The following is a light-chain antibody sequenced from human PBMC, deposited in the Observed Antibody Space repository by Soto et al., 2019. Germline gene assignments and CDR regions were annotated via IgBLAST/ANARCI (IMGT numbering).Light chain of an antibody. CDR3: SSYTTTITPHVL. CDR2: DVI. Sequence: QSALTQPASVSGSPGQSITISCTGTSSDVGGYDYVSWCQQHPGKAPKLIIYDVINRPSGVSHRFSASKSGNMASLTISGLQAEDEADYYCSSYTTTITPHVLFGGGTKVTVL. J-gene: IGLJ2*01. CDR1: SSDVGGYDY. V-gene: IGLV2-14*01.